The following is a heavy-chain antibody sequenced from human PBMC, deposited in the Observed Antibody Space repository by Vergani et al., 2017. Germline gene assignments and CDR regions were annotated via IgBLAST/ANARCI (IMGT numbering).Heavy chain of an antibody. J-gene: IGHJ4*02. CDR3: AKASGIAVDHFDY. D-gene: IGHD6-19*01. Sequence: VQLLESGGGVVQPGRSLRLSCAASGFTFSSYGMHWVRQAPGKGLEWVAVISYDGSNKYYADSVKGRFTISRDNSKNTLYLQMNSLRAEDTAVYYCAKASGIAVDHFDYWGQGTLVTVSS. CDR1: GFTFSSYG. V-gene: IGHV3-30*18. CDR2: ISYDGSNK.